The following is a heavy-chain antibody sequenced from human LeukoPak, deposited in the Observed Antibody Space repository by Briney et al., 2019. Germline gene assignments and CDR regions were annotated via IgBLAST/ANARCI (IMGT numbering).Heavy chain of an antibody. V-gene: IGHV1-2*02. J-gene: IGHJ3*02. CDR2: INPNSGGT. D-gene: IGHD2-2*01. CDR3: ARRYCSSTSCYVYPIPDAFDI. Sequence: ASVKVPCKASGYTFTGYYMHWVRQAPGQGLEWMGWINPNSGGTNYAQKFQGRVTMTRDTSISTAYMELSRLRSDDTAVYYCARRYCSSTSCYVYPIPDAFDIWGQGTMVTVSS. CDR1: GYTFTGYY.